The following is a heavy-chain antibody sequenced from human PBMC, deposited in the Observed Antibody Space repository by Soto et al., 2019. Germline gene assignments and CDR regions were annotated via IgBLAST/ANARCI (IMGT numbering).Heavy chain of an antibody. J-gene: IGHJ6*02. V-gene: IGHV3-23*01. CDR1: GFTFSSYA. D-gene: IGHD3-22*01. CDR3: AKARYYDSSGYSQGYYYYGMDV. CDR2: ISGSGGST. Sequence: GGSLRLSCAASGFTFSSYAMSWFRQAPGKGLEWVSAISGSGGSTYYADSVKGRFTISRDNSKNTLYLQMNSLRAEDTAVYYCAKARYYDSSGYSQGYYYYGMDVWGQGTTVTVSS.